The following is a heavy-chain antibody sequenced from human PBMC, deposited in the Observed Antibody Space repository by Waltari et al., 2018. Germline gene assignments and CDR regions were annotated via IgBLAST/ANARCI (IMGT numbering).Heavy chain of an antibody. CDR1: GLTFTHYA. D-gene: IGHD3-3*01. V-gene: IGHV3-48*04. CDR2: ISGPSSTI. CDR3: ATDFNDFWSGHWFDP. J-gene: IGHJ5*02. Sequence: EVQLVESGGGLVQPGWSLRLSCAASGLTFTHYAMNWVRQAPGKGLEWVSYISGPSSTIYYADSVKGRFTISRDNAKNSLYLQMNSLRAEDTAVYYCATDFNDFWSGHWFDPWGQGTLVTVSS.